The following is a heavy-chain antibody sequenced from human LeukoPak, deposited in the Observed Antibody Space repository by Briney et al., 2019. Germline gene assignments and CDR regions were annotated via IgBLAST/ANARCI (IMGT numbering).Heavy chain of an antibody. CDR2: INHSGST. CDR3: ARVNIVVVPQSTDNWFDP. CDR1: GGSFSGYY. V-gene: IGHV4-34*01. Sequence: IPSETLSLTCAVYGGSFSGYYWSWIRQPPGKGLEWIGEINHSGSTNYNPSLKSRVTISVDTSKNQFSLKLSSVTAADTAVYYCARVNIVVVPQSTDNWFDPWGQGTLVTVSS. D-gene: IGHD2-2*01. J-gene: IGHJ5*02.